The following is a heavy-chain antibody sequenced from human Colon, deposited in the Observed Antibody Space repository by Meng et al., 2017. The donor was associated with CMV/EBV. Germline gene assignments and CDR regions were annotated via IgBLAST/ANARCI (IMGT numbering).Heavy chain of an antibody. Sequence: SETLSLTCSVSGASISSSQYYWGWIRQPPGKGLEWIASIYHSGSTYYNTSLKSRVTRAVDTSKNRFSLKLSSVTAADTAVYYCAKRETRIDDSSGYWGWGQGTRVTVSS. CDR3: AKRETRIDDSSGYWG. CDR2: IYHSGST. D-gene: IGHD3-22*01. J-gene: IGHJ4*02. CDR1: GASISSSQYY. V-gene: IGHV4-39*01.